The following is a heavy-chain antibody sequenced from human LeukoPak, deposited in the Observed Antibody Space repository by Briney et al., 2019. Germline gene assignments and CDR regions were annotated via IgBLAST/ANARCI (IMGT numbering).Heavy chain of an antibody. CDR1: GYTFTSYY. D-gene: IGHD3-22*01. V-gene: IGHV1-46*01. J-gene: IGHJ4*02. Sequence: ASVEVSCKASGYTFTSYYMHWVRQAPGHGLEWMGIINPSGGSTSYAQKFQGRVTMTRDTSTSTVYMELSSLRSEDTAVYYCARDLGYDSSGYYPFDYWGQGTLVTVSS. CDR2: INPSGGST. CDR3: ARDLGYDSSGYYPFDY.